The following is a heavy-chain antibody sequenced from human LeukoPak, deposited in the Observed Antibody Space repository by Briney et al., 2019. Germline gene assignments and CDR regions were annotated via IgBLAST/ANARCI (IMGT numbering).Heavy chain of an antibody. J-gene: IGHJ4*02. CDR2: INHSGST. Sequence: SETLSLTCAVYGGSFSDYYWSWIRQPPGKGLEWIGEINHSGSTNYNPSLKSRVTISVDTSKNQFSLKLSSVTAADTAVYYCARVRTIAARPFDYWGQGTLVTVSS. CDR1: GGSFSDYY. D-gene: IGHD6-6*01. V-gene: IGHV4-34*01. CDR3: ARVRTIAARPFDY.